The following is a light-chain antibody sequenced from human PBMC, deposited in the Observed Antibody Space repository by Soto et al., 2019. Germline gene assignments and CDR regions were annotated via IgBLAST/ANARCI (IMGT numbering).Light chain of an antibody. CDR2: DVS. Sequence: SPGERATLSCRASQSVTTNRLAWYQQKAGQAPRLLIYDVSSRATGIPDRFSGSGSGTDFTLTISRLEPEDFAVYYCQQYGNSPQTFGQGTRLEIK. CDR3: QQYGNSPQT. CDR1: QSVTTNR. J-gene: IGKJ5*01. V-gene: IGKV3-20*01.